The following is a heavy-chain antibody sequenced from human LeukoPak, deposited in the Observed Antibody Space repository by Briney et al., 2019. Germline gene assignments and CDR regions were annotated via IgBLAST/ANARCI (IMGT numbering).Heavy chain of an antibody. D-gene: IGHD6-13*01. CDR2: INPNNGGT. J-gene: IGHJ4*02. CDR1: GYTFTGYY. CDR3: TRVYGQLINVVFDY. Sequence: GASVKVSCKASGYTFTGYYMHWVRQAPGQGIEWMGWINPNNGGTNYAQTSQGRVTMTRDTSISTAYMRLSRLRSDDTAVYYCTRVYGQLINVVFDYWGQGTLVTVSS. V-gene: IGHV1-2*02.